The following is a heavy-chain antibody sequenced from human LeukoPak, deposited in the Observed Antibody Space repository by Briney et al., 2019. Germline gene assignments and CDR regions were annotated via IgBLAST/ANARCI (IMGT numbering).Heavy chain of an antibody. Sequence: ASVKVSCKVSGYTFTDYYMHWVQQAPGKGLEWMGLVDPEDGETIYAEKFQGRVTITADTSTDTAYMELSSLRPEDTAVYYCARGRGEMATIKGCAFDIWGQGTMVTVSS. CDR1: GYTFTDYY. V-gene: IGHV1-69-2*01. CDR3: ARGRGEMATIKGCAFDI. J-gene: IGHJ3*02. D-gene: IGHD5-24*01. CDR2: VDPEDGET.